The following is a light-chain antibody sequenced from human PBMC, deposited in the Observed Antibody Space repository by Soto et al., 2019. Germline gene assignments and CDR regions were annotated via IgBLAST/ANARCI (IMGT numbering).Light chain of an antibody. V-gene: IGLV7-46*01. Sequence: QAVVTQEPSLTVSPGGTVTLTCGSTTGAVTSSHYPYWFQQKPGQAPRTLIYDTSNKHSWTPARFSGSLLGGKAALTLAGAQTDDEADYYCSLSYSGTSWVFGGGTKVTVL. CDR1: TGAVTSSHY. CDR3: SLSYSGTSWV. CDR2: DTS. J-gene: IGLJ3*02.